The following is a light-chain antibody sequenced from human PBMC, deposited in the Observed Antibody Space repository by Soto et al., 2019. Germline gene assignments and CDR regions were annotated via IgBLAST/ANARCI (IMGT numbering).Light chain of an antibody. CDR1: ETISAD. J-gene: IGKJ2*01. V-gene: IGKV3-15*01. CDR2: AAS. CDR3: QHYHNGPRT. Sequence: ISMTQSPPTLSVSPGGRVTLSCEASETISADLAWYHHRPGQAPRLLIYAASIRAPGVPATFSGSGSGTEVTLASANLQPEDFGLYYCQHYHNGPRTFGQGTKLEIK.